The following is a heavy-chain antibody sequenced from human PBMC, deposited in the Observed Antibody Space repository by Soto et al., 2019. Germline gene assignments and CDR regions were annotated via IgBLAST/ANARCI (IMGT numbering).Heavy chain of an antibody. CDR2: IIPILGIA. V-gene: IGHV1-69*08. CDR3: ARDESSQGFYVY. CDR1: GGTVSSYT. J-gene: IGHJ4*01. Sequence: QVQLVTSGAEVQKPGSSVKVSCKAAGGTVSSYTISWVRHAPGQGLEWMGRIIPILGIANYAQKFHGRVTIAADKSRSPAYMELSSLRSEVTAVYYCARDESSQGFYVYWGQGTLATVSS. D-gene: IGHD3-3*01.